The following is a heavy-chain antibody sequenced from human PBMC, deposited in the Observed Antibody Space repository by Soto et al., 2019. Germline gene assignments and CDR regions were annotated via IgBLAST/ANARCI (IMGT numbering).Heavy chain of an antibody. CDR1: GFTFSSYS. D-gene: IGHD5-18*01. CDR2: ISSSSSYI. V-gene: IGHV3-21*01. CDR3: ATEFRFAPWNGYSYGQWDWFDP. Sequence: EVQLVESGGGLVKPGGSLRLSCAASGFTFSSYSMNWVRQAPGKGLEWVSSISSSSSYIYYADSVKGRFTISRDNANNSLYLQMNSLRAEDTAVYYCATEFRFAPWNGYSYGQWDWFDPWGQGTLVTVSS. J-gene: IGHJ5*02.